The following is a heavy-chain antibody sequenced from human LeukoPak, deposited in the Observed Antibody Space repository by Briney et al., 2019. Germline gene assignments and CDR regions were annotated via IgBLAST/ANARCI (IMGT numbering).Heavy chain of an antibody. J-gene: IGHJ3*02. CDR3: AKRGADSGGNSALVTFDI. CDR1: GFTFSSYA. V-gene: IGHV3-23*01. D-gene: IGHD4-23*01. CDR2: ITGTGATT. Sequence: GGSLRLSCTASGFTFSSYAMSWVRQAPGKGLEWVSAITGTGATTYYADSVKGRFTISRDNSKNTLYLQMNSLRAEDTAVYYCAKRGADSGGNSALVTFDIWGQGTMVTVSS.